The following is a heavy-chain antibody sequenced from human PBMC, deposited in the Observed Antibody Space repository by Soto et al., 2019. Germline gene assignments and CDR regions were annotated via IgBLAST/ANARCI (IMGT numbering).Heavy chain of an antibody. D-gene: IGHD6-13*01. CDR2: ISYDGSNK. CDR3: AKDAVFFPGIAAADNDREPNYYYYYYMDV. Sequence: GGSLRLSCVASGFTFSSYGMHWVRQAPGKGLEWVAVISYDGSNKYYADSVKGRFTISRDNSKNTLYLQMNSLRAEDTAVYYCAKDAVFFPGIAAADNDREPNYYYYYYMDVWGKGTTVTVSS. CDR1: GFTFSSYG. J-gene: IGHJ6*03. V-gene: IGHV3-30*18.